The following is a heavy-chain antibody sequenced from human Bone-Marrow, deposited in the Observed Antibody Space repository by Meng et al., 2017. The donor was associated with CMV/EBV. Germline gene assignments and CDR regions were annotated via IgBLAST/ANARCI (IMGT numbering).Heavy chain of an antibody. J-gene: IGHJ4*02. Sequence: GESLKISCVASGFTFSSYAMSWVRQAPGKGLEWVSVIYSGGSSTYYADSVKGRFTISRDNAKNSLYLQMNSLRAEDTAVYYCARVGPSSYYDFWSGYLYCGQGTLVTVSS. CDR1: GFTFSSYA. CDR3: ARVGPSSYYDFWSGYLY. V-gene: IGHV3-23*03. D-gene: IGHD3-3*01. CDR2: IYSGGSST.